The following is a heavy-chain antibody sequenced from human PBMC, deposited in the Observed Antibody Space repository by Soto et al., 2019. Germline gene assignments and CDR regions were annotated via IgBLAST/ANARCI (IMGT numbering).Heavy chain of an antibody. D-gene: IGHD2-15*01. J-gene: IGHJ6*02. CDR3: AREDIVVVGAAIHYYGMDV. CDR2: IIPILGIA. CDR1: GGTFSSYT. Sequence: QVQLVQSGAEVKKPGSSVKVSCKASGGTFSSYTISWVRQAPGQGLEWMGRIIPILGIANYARKFQGRVTITADKSTSTAYMELSSLRSEDTAVYYCAREDIVVVGAAIHYYGMDVWGQGTTVTVSS. V-gene: IGHV1-69*08.